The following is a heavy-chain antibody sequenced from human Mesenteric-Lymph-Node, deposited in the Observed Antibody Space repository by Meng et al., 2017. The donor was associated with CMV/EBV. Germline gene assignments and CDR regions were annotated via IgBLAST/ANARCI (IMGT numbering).Heavy chain of an antibody. Sequence: GESLKISCAASGFTFSIYDMHWVRQATGKGLEWVSGIGNAGDTHYSDSVKGRFTISRENAKNSLYLQMNSLRAGDTAVYYCAKDVGGGYVDYWGQGTLVTVSS. CDR2: IGNAGDT. CDR3: AKDVGGGYVDY. CDR1: GFTFSIYD. J-gene: IGHJ4*02. D-gene: IGHD4-23*01. V-gene: IGHV3-13*01.